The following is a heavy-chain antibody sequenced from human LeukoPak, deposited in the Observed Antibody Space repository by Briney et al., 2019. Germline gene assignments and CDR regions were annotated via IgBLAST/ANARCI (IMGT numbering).Heavy chain of an antibody. CDR1: GFTFSSYS. J-gene: IGHJ4*02. CDR3: ARDLYRRQHLGLIDS. Sequence: PGGSLRLSCAASGFTFSSYSMNWVRQAPGKGLEWVSSISSSSSYIYYADSVKGRSTISRDNAKNSLYLQMNSLRAEDTAVYSCARDLYRRQHLGLIDSWGQGTPVTVSS. V-gene: IGHV3-21*01. CDR2: ISSSSSYI. D-gene: IGHD6-13*01.